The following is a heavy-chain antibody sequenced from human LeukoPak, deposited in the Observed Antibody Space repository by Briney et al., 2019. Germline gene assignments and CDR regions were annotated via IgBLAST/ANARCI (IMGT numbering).Heavy chain of an antibody. D-gene: IGHD5-18*01. CDR1: GYTFTTYT. Sequence: ASVKVSCKASGYTFTTYTMNWVRQAPGQGLEWMGWINTNTGNPTYAQGFTGRFVFSSDISVSTAYLQISSLKAEGTAVYYCARDSYGHRGAFDYWGQGTLVTVSS. CDR3: ARDSYGHRGAFDY. V-gene: IGHV7-4-1*02. J-gene: IGHJ4*02. CDR2: INTNTGNP.